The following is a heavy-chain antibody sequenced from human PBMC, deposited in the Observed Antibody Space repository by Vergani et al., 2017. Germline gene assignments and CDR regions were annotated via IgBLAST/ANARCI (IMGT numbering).Heavy chain of an antibody. D-gene: IGHD3-22*01. J-gene: IGHJ6*03. CDR3: ARDQEHSSGYIYYYYYMDV. V-gene: IGHV3-23*01. CDR1: GFTFSSYA. Sequence: EVQLLESGGGLVQPGGSLRLSCAASGFTFSSYAMSWVRQAPGKGLEWVSAISGSGGSTYYADSVKGRFTISRDNSKNTLYLQMNSLRAEDTAVYYCARDQEHSSGYIYYYYYMDVWGKGTTVTVSS. CDR2: ISGSGGST.